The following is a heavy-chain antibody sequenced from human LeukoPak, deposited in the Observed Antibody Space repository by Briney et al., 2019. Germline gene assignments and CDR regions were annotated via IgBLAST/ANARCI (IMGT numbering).Heavy chain of an antibody. CDR2: MNPNSGKT. V-gene: IGHV1-8*01. J-gene: IGHJ5*02. Sequence: ASVKVSCKASGYTFTGYAINWVRQATGQGLEWMGWMNPNSGKTGYAQKFQGRVTMTRNTSISTAYMELSSLRSEDTAVYYCARIATRTFLTYYDFWSGYYGVPFDPWGQGTLVTVSS. CDR3: ARIATRTFLTYYDFWSGYYGVPFDP. CDR1: GYTFTGYA. D-gene: IGHD3-3*01.